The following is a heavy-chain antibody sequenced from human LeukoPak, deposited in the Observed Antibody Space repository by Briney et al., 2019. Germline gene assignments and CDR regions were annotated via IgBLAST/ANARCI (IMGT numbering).Heavy chain of an antibody. CDR2: ISSSSSYV. CDR1: GFTFSSYS. D-gene: IGHD2-15*01. V-gene: IGHV3-21*01. Sequence: GGSLRLSCAASGFTFSSYSMNWVRQAPGKGLEWVSSISSSSSYVYYADSVKGRFTISRDNAKNSLYLQMNSLRAEDTAVYYCARPVVAATTPDTFDIWGQGTMVTVSS. J-gene: IGHJ3*02. CDR3: ARPVVAATTPDTFDI.